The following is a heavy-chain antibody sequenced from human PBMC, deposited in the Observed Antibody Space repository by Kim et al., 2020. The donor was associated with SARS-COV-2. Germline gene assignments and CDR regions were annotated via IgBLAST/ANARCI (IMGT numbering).Heavy chain of an antibody. CDR3: ARRFSLVVPASGSTLGENWFDP. J-gene: IGHJ5*02. V-gene: IGHV4-39*01. CDR1: GGSISSSSYY. D-gene: IGHD2-2*01. CDR2: IYYSGST. Sequence: SETLSLTCTVSGGSISSSSYYWGWIRQPPGKGLEWIGSIYYSGSTYYNPSLKSRVTISVDTSKNQFSLKLSSVTAADTAVYYCARRFSLVVPASGSTLGENWFDPWGQGTLVTVSS.